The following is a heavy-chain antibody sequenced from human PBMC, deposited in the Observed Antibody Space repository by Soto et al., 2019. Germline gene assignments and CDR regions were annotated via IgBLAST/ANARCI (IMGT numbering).Heavy chain of an antibody. CDR3: ARAWGYSGSPLVPYYYYGMDV. V-gene: IGHV1-18*01. D-gene: IGHD1-26*01. J-gene: IGHJ6*02. CDR2: ISAYNGNT. Sequence: QVQLVQSGAAVKKPGASVKVSCKASGYTFTSYGISWVRQAPGQGLEWMGWISAYNGNTNYAQKLQGRVTMTTDTSTSTAYMELRSLRSDDTAVYYCARAWGYSGSPLVPYYYYGMDVWGQGTTVTVSS. CDR1: GYTFTSYG.